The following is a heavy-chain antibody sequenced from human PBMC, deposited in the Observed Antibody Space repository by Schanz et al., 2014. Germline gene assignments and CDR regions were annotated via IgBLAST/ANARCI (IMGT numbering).Heavy chain of an antibody. CDR2: IPWNGAAI. Sequence: EVQVVESGGGLVQPGGSLRLSCTASGFNSDDYAMHWVRQAPGKGLEWVSNIPWNGAAIGYAGSVRGRFTISRDRAKNSLYLQMNSLRPEDTALYYCAKGSRSGSKVMDVWGKGTTVTVSS. CDR3: AKGSRSGSKVMDV. D-gene: IGHD3-10*01. V-gene: IGHV3-9*02. CDR1: GFNSDDYA. J-gene: IGHJ6*03.